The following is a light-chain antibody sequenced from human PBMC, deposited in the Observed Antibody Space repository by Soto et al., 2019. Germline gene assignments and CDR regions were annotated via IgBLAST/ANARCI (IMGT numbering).Light chain of an antibody. Sequence: QSALTQPASVSGSPGQSITISCTGSNSDIGDFNYVSWYQHHPGKAPKLMIYEVSSRPSGVSTRFSGSKSGSTASLTISGLQAEDEAEYYCSSYTTSDNLYGFGTGTKVTVL. V-gene: IGLV2-14*01. CDR3: SSYTTSDNLYG. CDR2: EVS. J-gene: IGLJ1*01. CDR1: NSDIGDFNY.